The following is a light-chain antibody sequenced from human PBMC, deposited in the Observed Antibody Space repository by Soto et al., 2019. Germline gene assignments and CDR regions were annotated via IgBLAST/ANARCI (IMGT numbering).Light chain of an antibody. J-gene: IGLJ1*01. CDR1: ISDVGFYAR. Sequence: QSVLTQPPSVSGSPGQSVTISCTGTISDVGFYARVSWYQQVPGTAPKLLIYDVTNRPSGVPDRFSGSQSGKTASLTVSGLQAEDEADYYCCSYAGSYSYVFGVGTKLTVL. CDR2: DVT. CDR3: CSYAGSYSYV. V-gene: IGLV2-18*02.